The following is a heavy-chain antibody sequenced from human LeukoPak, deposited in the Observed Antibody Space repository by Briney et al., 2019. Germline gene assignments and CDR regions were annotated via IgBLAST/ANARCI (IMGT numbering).Heavy chain of an antibody. CDR1: GYTFTSYY. V-gene: IGHV1-2*02. CDR3: ARVYYDILTGYQLFDY. Sequence: ASVKVSCKASGYTFTSYYMHWVRQAPGQGLEWMGWINPNSGGTNYAQKFQGRVTMTRDTSISTAYMELSRLRSDDTAVYYCARVYYDILTGYQLFDYWGQGTLVTVSS. J-gene: IGHJ4*02. CDR2: INPNSGGT. D-gene: IGHD3-9*01.